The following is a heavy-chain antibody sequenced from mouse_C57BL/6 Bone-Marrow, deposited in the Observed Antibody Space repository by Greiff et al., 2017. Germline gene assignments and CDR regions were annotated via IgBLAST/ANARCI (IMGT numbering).Heavy chain of an antibody. V-gene: IGHV14-3*01. CDR2: IDPANGNT. D-gene: IGHD2-1*01. CDR1: GFNIKNTY. J-gene: IGHJ4*01. Sequence: EVQLQQSVAELVRPGASVKLSCTASGFNIKNTYMPWVKQRPEQGLEWIGRIDPANGNTKYAPKFQGKATITADTSSNTAYLQLSSLTSEDTAIYYFLLRDYWGQGTSVTVSS. CDR3: LLRDY.